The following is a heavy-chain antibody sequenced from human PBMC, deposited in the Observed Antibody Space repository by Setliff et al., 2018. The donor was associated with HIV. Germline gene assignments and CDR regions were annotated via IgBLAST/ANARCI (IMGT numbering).Heavy chain of an antibody. CDR1: GGTFSTYA. CDR3: VVGGSSWYADYHYYYMDI. D-gene: IGHD6-13*01. J-gene: IGHJ6*03. CDR2: IPLFGTA. Sequence: SVKVPCKASGGTFSTYAIHWVRQAPGQGLEWMGGIPLFGTANYAQKFQGRVRITADESTGTAYMELRTLKFEDTAMYYCVVGGSSWYADYHYYYMDIWGTGTTVTVSS. V-gene: IGHV1-69*13.